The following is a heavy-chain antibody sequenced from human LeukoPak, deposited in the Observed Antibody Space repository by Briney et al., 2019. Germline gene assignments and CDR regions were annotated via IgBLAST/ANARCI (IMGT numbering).Heavy chain of an antibody. CDR3: ARAPTRLGRDFDY. Sequence: PGGSLRLSCAASGFTFSTYGMHWVRQAPGKGLEWVSSISSSSSYIYYADSVKGRFTISRDNAKNSLYLQMNSLRAEDTAVYYCARAPTRLGRDFDYWGQGTLVTVSS. D-gene: IGHD7-27*01. CDR2: ISSSSSYI. J-gene: IGHJ4*02. V-gene: IGHV3-21*01. CDR1: GFTFSTYG.